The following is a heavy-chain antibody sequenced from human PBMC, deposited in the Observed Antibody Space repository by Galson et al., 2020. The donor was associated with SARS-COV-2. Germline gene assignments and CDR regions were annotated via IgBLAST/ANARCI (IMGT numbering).Heavy chain of an antibody. D-gene: IGHD3-22*01. J-gene: IGHJ2*01. Sequence: SETLSLTCTASGYTFSTTTYCGCVRQPPGGGLEWIGSVCPSGTTYYNPSLKSRVTISVDTSKNQFSLRLDSVTAADTALYYCARQGVIMKVLVTVPGGYCYLCGRGTLVTVSS. CDR1: GYTFSTTTY. CDR2: VCPSGTT. V-gene: IGHV4-38-2*02. CDR3: ARQGVIMKVLVTVPGGYCYL.